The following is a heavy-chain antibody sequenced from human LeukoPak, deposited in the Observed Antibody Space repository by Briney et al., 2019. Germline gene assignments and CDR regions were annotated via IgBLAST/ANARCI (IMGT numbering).Heavy chain of an antibody. CDR2: ISAYNGNT. J-gene: IGHJ4*02. V-gene: IGHV1-18*01. D-gene: IGHD3-16*02. CDR1: GYTFTSYG. CDR3: ARGEYDYIWGSYRYTGREYYFDY. Sequence: ASVKVSCKASGYTFTSYGISWVRQAPGQGLEWMGWISAYNGNTNYAQKLQGRVTMTTDTSTSTAYMELRSLRSDDTAVYYCARGEYDYIWGSYRYTGREYYFDYWGQGTLVTVPS.